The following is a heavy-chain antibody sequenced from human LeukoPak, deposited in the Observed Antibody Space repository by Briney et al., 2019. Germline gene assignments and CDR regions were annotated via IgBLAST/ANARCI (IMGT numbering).Heavy chain of an antibody. CDR2: ISYTGNT. Sequence: SETLSLTCTASGGSFSSGGFYWSWLRQHPGKALEWIGYISYTGNTYYNASLRSRVTISVDTSKNQFPLKLSSLTAADTAVYYCAREEVTTETNWFDPWGQGTLVTVSS. J-gene: IGHJ5*02. D-gene: IGHD4-11*01. CDR3: AREEVTTETNWFDP. V-gene: IGHV4-31*03. CDR1: GGSFSSGGFY.